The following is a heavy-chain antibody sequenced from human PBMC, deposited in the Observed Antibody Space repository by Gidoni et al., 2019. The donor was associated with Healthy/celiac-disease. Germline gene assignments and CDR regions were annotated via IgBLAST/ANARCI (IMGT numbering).Heavy chain of an antibody. D-gene: IGHD2-15*01. CDR2: ISYDGSNK. J-gene: IGHJ6*02. Sequence: QVQLVESGGGVVQPGRSLRLSCAASGFTFSSYGLHWVRQAPGKGLEWVAVISYDGSNKYYADSVKGRFTISRDNSKNTLYLQMNSLRAEDTAVYYCAKSPLVRVAANYYYYGMDVWGQGTTVTVSS. CDR3: AKSPLVRVAANYYYYGMDV. V-gene: IGHV3-30*18. CDR1: GFTFSSYG.